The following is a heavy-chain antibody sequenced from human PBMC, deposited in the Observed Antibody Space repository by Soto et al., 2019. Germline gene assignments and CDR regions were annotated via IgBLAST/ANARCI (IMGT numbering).Heavy chain of an antibody. CDR2: IYYSGST. D-gene: IGHD6-13*01. CDR1: GGAISSSY. CDR3: ARRYGSSFDY. J-gene: IGHJ4*02. V-gene: IGHV4-59*08. Sequence: PSETLSLTCTLSGGAISSSYWCWIRQPPGKGLEWIGYIYYSGSTNYNPSLKSRVSISVDTSKNQFSLKLSSVTAADTAVYYCARRYGSSFDYWGQGTLVTVS.